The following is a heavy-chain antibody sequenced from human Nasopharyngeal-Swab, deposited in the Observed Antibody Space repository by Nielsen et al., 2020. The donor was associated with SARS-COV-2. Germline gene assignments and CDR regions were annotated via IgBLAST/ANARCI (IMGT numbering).Heavy chain of an antibody. CDR1: GYALTKYA. CDR3: ARGRGSSGYYPTDY. V-gene: IGHV7-4-1*02. D-gene: IGHD3-22*01. Sequence: ASVKVSFKASGYALTKYAMTWVRPAPGQGLAWMGWINTNTGTPTYAQGFTGRFVFSLDTSVSTAYLQISSLKPEDTGVYYCARGRGSSGYYPTDYWGQGTLVTVSS. J-gene: IGHJ4*02. CDR2: INTNTGTP.